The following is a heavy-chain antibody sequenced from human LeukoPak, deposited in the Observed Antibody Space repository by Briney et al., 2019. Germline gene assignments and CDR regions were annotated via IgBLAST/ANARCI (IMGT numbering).Heavy chain of an antibody. CDR3: ARDIPKYSSSWYLHY. CDR2: ISSSSSYI. J-gene: IGHJ4*02. V-gene: IGHV3-21*01. D-gene: IGHD6-13*01. CDR1: GFTFSSYS. Sequence: GGSLRLSCAASGFTFSSYSMNWVRQPPGKGLEWVSSISSSSSYIYYADSVKGRFTISRDNAKNSLYLQMNSLRAEDTAVYYCARDIPKYSSSWYLHYWGQGTLVTVSS.